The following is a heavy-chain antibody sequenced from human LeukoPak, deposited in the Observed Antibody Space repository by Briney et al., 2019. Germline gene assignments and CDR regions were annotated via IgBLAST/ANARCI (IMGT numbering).Heavy chain of an antibody. V-gene: IGHV3-23*01. CDR3: AKDNTERIVATHFDY. CDR1: GFTFSSYA. J-gene: IGHJ4*02. Sequence: QPGGSLRLSCAASGFTFSSYAMSWVRQAPGKGLEWVSAISGSGGSTYHADSVKGRFTISRDNSKNTLYLQMNSLRAEDTAVYYCAKDNTERIVATHFDYWGQGTLVTVSS. CDR2: ISGSGGST. D-gene: IGHD1-1*01.